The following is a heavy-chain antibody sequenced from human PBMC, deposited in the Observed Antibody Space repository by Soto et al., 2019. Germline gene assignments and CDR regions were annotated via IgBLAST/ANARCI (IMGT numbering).Heavy chain of an antibody. CDR2: ISGSGGST. CDR1: GFTFSSYA. V-gene: IGHV3-23*01. D-gene: IGHD4-17*01. Sequence: GGSLRLSCAASGFTFSSYAMSWVRQAPGKGLEWVSAISGSGGSTYYADSVKGRFTISRDNSKNTLYLQMNSLRAEDTAVYYCARGLRPRQYYFDYWGQGTLVTVSS. J-gene: IGHJ4*02. CDR3: ARGLRPRQYYFDY.